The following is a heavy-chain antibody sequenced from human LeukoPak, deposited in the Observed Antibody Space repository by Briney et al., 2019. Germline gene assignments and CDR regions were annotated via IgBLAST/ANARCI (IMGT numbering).Heavy chain of an antibody. CDR2: TYYRSRWYF. D-gene: IGHD3-10*01. Sequence: SQTLSLTCAISGDSVSSDTAAWYWIRQSPSRGLEWLGRTYYRSRWYFEYAVSVRSRITINADTSKNHFSLQLNSLTPDDTAAYYCARDPSGDQGLDSWGQGTLVTVSS. V-gene: IGHV6-1*01. J-gene: IGHJ4*02. CDR1: GDSVSSDTAA. CDR3: ARDPSGDQGLDS.